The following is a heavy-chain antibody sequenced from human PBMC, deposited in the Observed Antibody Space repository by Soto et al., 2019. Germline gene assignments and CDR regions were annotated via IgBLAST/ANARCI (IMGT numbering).Heavy chain of an antibody. V-gene: IGHV4-34*01. CDR1: GGSFSGYY. D-gene: IGHD3-10*01. CDR3: XXXYGRNFDY. Sequence: QVQLQQWGAGLLKPSETLSLTCAVYGGSFSGYYWNWIRQPPGKGLEWIGEINHSGSTNYNPSLXXXXXXXXXXXXXXXXXXXXXXXXXXXXXXXXXXXYGRNFDYWGQGTLVTVSS. CDR2: INHSGST. J-gene: IGHJ4*02.